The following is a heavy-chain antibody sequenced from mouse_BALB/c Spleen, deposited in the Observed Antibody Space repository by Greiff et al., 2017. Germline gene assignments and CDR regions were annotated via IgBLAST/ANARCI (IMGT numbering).Heavy chain of an antibody. V-gene: IGHV1S81*02. CDR2: INPSNGGT. Sequence: QVQLQQSGAELVKPGASVKLSCKASGYTFTSYYMYWVKQRPGQGLEWIGGINPSNGGTNFNEKFKSKATLTVDKSSSTAYMQLSSLTSEDSAVYYCTRSGGMDYWGQGTSVTVSS. J-gene: IGHJ4*01. CDR1: GYTFTSYY. CDR3: TRSGGMDY. D-gene: IGHD1-3*01.